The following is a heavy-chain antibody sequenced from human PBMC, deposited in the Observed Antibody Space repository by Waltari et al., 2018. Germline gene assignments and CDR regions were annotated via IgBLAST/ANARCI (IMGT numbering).Heavy chain of an antibody. D-gene: IGHD3-9*01. J-gene: IGHJ4*02. CDR2: IGSSGSTI. CDR3: ARAGLSRPFDWPYFDS. Sequence: EVQLVESGGRSVLPGESLRLSCAASGFTFINYEITWVRQAPGKGLEWIAYIGSSGSTIYYADSVKGRFTVSRDNARDSAFLQMDTLRVEDTAVYFCARAGLSRPFDWPYFDSWGPGTLVTVSS. V-gene: IGHV3-48*03. CDR1: GFTFINYE.